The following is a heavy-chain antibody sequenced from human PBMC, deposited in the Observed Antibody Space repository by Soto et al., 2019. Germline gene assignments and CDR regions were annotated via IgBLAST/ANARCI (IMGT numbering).Heavy chain of an antibody. Sequence: ASVKVSGKASGYTFTGYYMHWVRQAPGQGLEWMGWINPNSGGTNYAQKFQGRVTMTRDTSISTAYMELSRLRSDDTAVYYCARLSGAARYLFVYYFDYWGQGTLVTVSS. CDR2: INPNSGGT. V-gene: IGHV1-2*02. D-gene: IGHD6-6*01. J-gene: IGHJ4*02. CDR3: ARLSGAARYLFVYYFDY. CDR1: GYTFTGYY.